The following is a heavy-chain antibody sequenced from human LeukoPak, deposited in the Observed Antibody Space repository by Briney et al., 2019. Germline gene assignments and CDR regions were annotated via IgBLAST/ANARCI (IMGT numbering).Heavy chain of an antibody. Sequence: ASVKVSCKASGYTFTGYYMHWVRQAPGQGLEWMGWINPNSGGTNYAQKFQGRVTMTRDTSISTAYMELSRLRSDDTAVYYCARQANWNYFFGWYSYNWFDPWGQGTLVTVSS. V-gene: IGHV1-2*02. CDR3: ARQANWNYFFGWYSYNWFDP. CDR2: INPNSGGT. J-gene: IGHJ5*02. D-gene: IGHD1-7*01. CDR1: GYTFTGYY.